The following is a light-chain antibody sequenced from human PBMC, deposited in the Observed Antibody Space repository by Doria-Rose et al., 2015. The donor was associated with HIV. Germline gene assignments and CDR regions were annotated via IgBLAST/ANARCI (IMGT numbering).Light chain of an antibody. CDR2: DGS. Sequence: LTQFPGTLSLSPGERATLSCSASQRCRSNYIAWYQLNPGQAPGLLIYDGSTRATGIPDRFSASGSGTDFTLTINRLEPEDFALYYCHQYGTSWTFGQGTKVEI. J-gene: IGKJ1*01. V-gene: IGKV3-20*01. CDR1: QRCRSNY. CDR3: HQYGTSWT.